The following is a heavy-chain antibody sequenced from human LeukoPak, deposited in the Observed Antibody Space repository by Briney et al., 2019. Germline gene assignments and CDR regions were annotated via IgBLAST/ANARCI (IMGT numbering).Heavy chain of an antibody. V-gene: IGHV4-59*01. CDR2: IYYSGST. CDR1: GGSISSYY. D-gene: IGHD6-19*01. J-gene: IGHJ6*03. CDR3: ARALQWLAPDYYMDV. Sequence: SETLSLTCTVSGGSISSYYWSWIRQPPGKGLEWIGYIYYSGSTNYNPSLKSRVTISVDTSKNQFSLKLSSVTAADTAVYYCARALQWLAPDYYMDVWGKGTTVTVSS.